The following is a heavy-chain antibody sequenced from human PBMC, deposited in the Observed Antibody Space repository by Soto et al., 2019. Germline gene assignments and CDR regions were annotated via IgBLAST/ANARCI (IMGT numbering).Heavy chain of an antibody. CDR1: VGSLSSYY. V-gene: IGHV4-59*01. CDR3: ASHYYSSGSCLKTWLDP. Sequence: SLPGPVSVGSLSSYYWSWLRPPSGKGLKWIGYIYYSGSTNYNPSLKSRVTISVDTSKNQFSLKLSSVTAADTAVYYCASHYYSSGSCLKTWLDPWGKGTLVTVPS. D-gene: IGHD3-10*01. CDR2: IYYSGST. J-gene: IGHJ5*02.